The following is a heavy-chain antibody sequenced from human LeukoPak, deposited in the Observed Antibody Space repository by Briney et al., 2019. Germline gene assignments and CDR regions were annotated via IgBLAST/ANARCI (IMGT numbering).Heavy chain of an antibody. Sequence: SETLSLTCIVSGGSISSYYWSWIRQPAGKGLEWIGRIYTSGSTNYNPSLKGRVTMSVDTSKNQFSLKLSSVTAADTAVYYCARAGCSSTSCQYPHYYYYYMDVWGKGTTVTVSS. CDR3: ARAGCSSTSCQYPHYYYYYMDV. V-gene: IGHV4-4*07. CDR1: GGSISSYY. D-gene: IGHD2-2*01. CDR2: IYTSGST. J-gene: IGHJ6*03.